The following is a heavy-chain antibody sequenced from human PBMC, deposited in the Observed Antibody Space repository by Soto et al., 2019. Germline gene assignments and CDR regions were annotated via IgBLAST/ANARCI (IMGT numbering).Heavy chain of an antibody. D-gene: IGHD6-19*01. CDR1: GFSFSDDW. CDR2: ISGDGTRT. Sequence: EVQLVESGGDLIQPGGSLRLSCVGSGFSFSDDWMHWVRQAPGKGLVWVSRISGDGTRTNYADLVNGRFTISRDNARNTLYLQMSSLRVEDTAVYYCARRLAGAGTFENWGQGTLVTVSS. V-gene: IGHV3-74*01. J-gene: IGHJ4*02. CDR3: ARRLAGAGTFEN.